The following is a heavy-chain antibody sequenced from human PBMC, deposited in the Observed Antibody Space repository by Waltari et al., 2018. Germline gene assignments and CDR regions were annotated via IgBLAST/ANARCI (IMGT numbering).Heavy chain of an antibody. Sequence: QLQLQQSGPGLVKPSESLSLTCAVSGDSLSNNWWSWVRQSPGKGLEWLGQVIGRGRTNYTPPRASRVTVSIDTSNNRFSLRMPSPTAADTAMYYWARDRGRGLYLDSWSQGTLVTVSP. CDR2: VIGRGRT. CDR1: GDSLSNNW. V-gene: IGHV4-4*02. CDR3: ARDRGRGLYLDS. J-gene: IGHJ4*02. D-gene: IGHD2-15*01.